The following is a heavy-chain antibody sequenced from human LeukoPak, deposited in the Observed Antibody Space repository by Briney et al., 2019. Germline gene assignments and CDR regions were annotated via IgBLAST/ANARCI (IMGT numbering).Heavy chain of an antibody. Sequence: GGSLRLSCAASGFSFISYVMTWVRQAPGKGLEWVSGISGSGTHYADSVKGRFTISRDNSKNMLYLQMNSLRAEDTAVYYCAKGYYDSSGYYPNVASDYWGQGTLVTVSS. D-gene: IGHD3-22*01. V-gene: IGHV3-23*01. J-gene: IGHJ4*02. CDR2: ISGSGT. CDR3: AKGYYDSSGYYPNVASDY. CDR1: GFSFISYV.